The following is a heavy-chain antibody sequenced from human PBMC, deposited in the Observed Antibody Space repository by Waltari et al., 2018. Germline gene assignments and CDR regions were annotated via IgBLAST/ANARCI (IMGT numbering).Heavy chain of an antibody. Sequence: EVQLVESGGGLVKPGGSLRLSCAASGFTFSNAWMSWVLQAPGKGLEWVGSIKSKTDGGTTDYAAPVKGRFTISRDDSKNTLYLQMNSLKTEDTAVYYCTTRVFIRSIAAAEVDYWGQGTLVTVSS. CDR2: IKSKTDGGTT. J-gene: IGHJ4*02. CDR3: TTRVFIRSIAAAEVDY. D-gene: IGHD6-13*01. V-gene: IGHV3-15*01. CDR1: GFTFSNAW.